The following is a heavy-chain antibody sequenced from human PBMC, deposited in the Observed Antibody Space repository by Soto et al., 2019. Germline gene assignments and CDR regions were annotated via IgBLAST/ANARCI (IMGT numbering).Heavy chain of an antibody. D-gene: IGHD3-10*01. J-gene: IGHJ5*01. V-gene: IGHV4-59*01. CDR3: ARFIKIVSSHWFDS. CDR2: VHYSGST. CDR1: GDSISSSY. Sequence: PSETLSLTCTVSGDSISSSYWSWIRQPPGKGLEWIGYVHYSGSTNYNPSLKSRVTILVDTSKNQFSLKLSSVTAADMAVYYCARFIKIVSSHWFDSCGQGTLVTVSS.